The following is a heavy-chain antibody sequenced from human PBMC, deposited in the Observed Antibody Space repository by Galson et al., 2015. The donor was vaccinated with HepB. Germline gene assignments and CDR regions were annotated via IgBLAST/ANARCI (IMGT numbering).Heavy chain of an antibody. Sequence: SLRLSCAASGFTFSSHAMHWVRQAPGKGLEWVAVISYDGTYKYYADSVKGRFTISRDNSENTLHLQMNSLRAEDTAVYYCAKEYNIMVRGVIKNPQYWGQGTLVTVSS. CDR1: GFTFSSHA. J-gene: IGHJ4*02. D-gene: IGHD3-10*01. CDR3: AKEYNIMVRGVIKNPQY. CDR2: ISYDGTYK. V-gene: IGHV3-30-3*01.